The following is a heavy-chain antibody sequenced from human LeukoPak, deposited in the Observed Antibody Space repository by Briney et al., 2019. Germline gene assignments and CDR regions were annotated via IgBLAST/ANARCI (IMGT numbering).Heavy chain of an antibody. CDR2: IIPIFGTA. Sequence: GASVKVSCKASGGTFSCYAISCLRQAPGRGLDWMGGIIPIFGTANYAQKFQGRVTITADESTSTAYMELSSLRSEDTAVYYCAREGGSQGVGPWGQGTLVTVSS. D-gene: IGHD1-26*01. J-gene: IGHJ5*02. CDR1: GGTFSCYA. CDR3: AREGGSQGVGP. V-gene: IGHV1-69*13.